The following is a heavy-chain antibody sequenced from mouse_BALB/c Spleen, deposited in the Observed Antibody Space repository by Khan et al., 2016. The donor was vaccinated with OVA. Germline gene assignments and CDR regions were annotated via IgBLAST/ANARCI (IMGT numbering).Heavy chain of an antibody. V-gene: IGHV1S81*02. Sequence: VQLQQSGAELVKPGASVRLSCKASGYTFTSYYLYWVKQRPGQGLEWIGDINPNNGGTNFNEKFRTKATLTVDKSSNTAYMELSRLTSEDSAVYDCTRSGDGTFAYWGQGTLVTVSA. CDR2: INPNNGGT. CDR1: GYTFTSYY. J-gene: IGHJ3*01. CDR3: TRSGDGTFAY. D-gene: IGHD2-3*01.